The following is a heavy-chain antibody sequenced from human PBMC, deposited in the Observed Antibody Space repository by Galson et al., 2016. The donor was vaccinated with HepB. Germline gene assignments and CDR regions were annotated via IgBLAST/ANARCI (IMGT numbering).Heavy chain of an antibody. CDR1: GFMFSNYA. V-gene: IGHV3-23*01. J-gene: IGHJ4*02. Sequence: SLRLSCAASGFMFSNYAMSWVRQTPGKGLEWVSSIRCSGSRTYYMDSVKGRFTISRDNSKNTLYLQMDSLRAEDTALYFCAKELPGGYWSDFWGQGTLVTVSS. CDR2: IRCSGSRT. CDR3: AKELPGGYWSDF. D-gene: IGHD2-8*02.